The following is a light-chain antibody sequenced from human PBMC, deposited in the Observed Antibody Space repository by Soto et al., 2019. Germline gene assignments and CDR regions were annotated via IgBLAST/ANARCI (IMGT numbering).Light chain of an antibody. J-gene: IGKJ1*01. Sequence: DIESTQSPCTLSLSPGERATLSCRASQSVSSSYLAWYQQKPGQAPRLLIYGASSRATGLPDRFSGSGSGTYFTLTISRLAPEDVAVYYCQQYGSSRTFGQGTKVEIK. CDR2: GAS. V-gene: IGKV3-20*01. CDR3: QQYGSSRT. CDR1: QSVSSSY.